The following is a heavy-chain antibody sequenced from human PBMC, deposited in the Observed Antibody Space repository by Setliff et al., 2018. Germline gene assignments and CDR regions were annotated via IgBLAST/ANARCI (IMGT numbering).Heavy chain of an antibody. CDR1: GDFIRDYY. Sequence: SETLSLTCTASGDFIRDYYWNWIRQSPGKGLEWIGYIYYRGTTNYNSSLKSRVTISIDMSKNQFSLKLSSATAADTAVYFCVAVGIDAGGGWFDPWGHGIPVTVSS. CDR3: VAVGIDAGGGWFDP. V-gene: IGHV4-59*01. CDR2: IYYRGTT. J-gene: IGHJ5*02. D-gene: IGHD1-26*01.